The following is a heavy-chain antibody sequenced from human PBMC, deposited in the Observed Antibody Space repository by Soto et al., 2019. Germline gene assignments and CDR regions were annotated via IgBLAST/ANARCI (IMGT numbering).Heavy chain of an antibody. CDR1: GFTFSSYA. J-gene: IGHJ6*02. Sequence: GGSLRLSCAASGFTFSSYAMHWVRQAPGKGLEWVAVISYDGSNKYYADSVKGRFTISGDNSKDTLYLQMNSLRAEDTAVYYCARDWYSSSYYYYYGMDVWGQGTTVTVSS. V-gene: IGHV3-30-3*01. CDR3: ARDWYSSSYYYYYGMDV. CDR2: ISYDGSNK. D-gene: IGHD6-6*01.